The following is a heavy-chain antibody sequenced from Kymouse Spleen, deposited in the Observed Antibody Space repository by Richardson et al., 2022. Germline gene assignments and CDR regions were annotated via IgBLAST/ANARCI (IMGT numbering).Heavy chain of an antibody. V-gene: IGHV3-73*02. D-gene: IGHD1-26*01,IGHD2-8*01,IGHD5-12*01. Sequence: EVQLVESGGGLVQPGGSLKLSCAASGFTFSGSAMHWVRQASGKGLEWVGRIRSKANSYATAYAASVKGRFTISRDDSKNTAYLQMNSLKTEDTAVYYCTRPIESGDYWGQGTLVTVSS. CDR3: TRPIESGDY. J-gene: IGHJ4*02. CDR2: IRSKANSYAT. CDR1: GFTFSGSA.